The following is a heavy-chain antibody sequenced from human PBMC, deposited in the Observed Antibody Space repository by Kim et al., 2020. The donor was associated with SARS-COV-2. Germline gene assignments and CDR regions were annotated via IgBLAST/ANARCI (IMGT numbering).Heavy chain of an antibody. V-gene: IGHV3-23*01. CDR3: AKDYFGSSGWSTAFDI. J-gene: IGHJ3*02. D-gene: IGHD6-19*01. CDR2: ISGSGGST. CDR1: GFTFSSYA. Sequence: GGSLRLSCAASGFTFSSYAMNWVRQAPGKGLEWVSTISGSGGSTYYADSVKGRFTISSDNSKNTLYLQMNSLRAEDTALYYCAKDYFGSSGWSTAFDIWGQGTMVTVSS.